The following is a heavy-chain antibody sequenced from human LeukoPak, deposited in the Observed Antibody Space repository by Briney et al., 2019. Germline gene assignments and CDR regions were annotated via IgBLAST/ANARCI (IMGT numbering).Heavy chain of an antibody. CDR2: IYTSGST. CDR1: GGSISSYY. J-gene: IGHJ5*02. V-gene: IGHV4-4*09. D-gene: IGHD4-11*01. Sequence: PSETLSLTCTVSGGSISSYYWSWIRQPPGKGLEWIGYIYTSGSTNYNPSLKSRVTISVDTSKNQFSLKLSSVTAADTAVYYCARHLFSVTNWFDPWGQGTLVTVSS. CDR3: ARHLFSVTNWFDP.